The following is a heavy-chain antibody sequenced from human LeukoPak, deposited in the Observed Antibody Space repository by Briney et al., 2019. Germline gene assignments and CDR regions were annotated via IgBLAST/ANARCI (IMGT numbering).Heavy chain of an antibody. CDR2: ISYDGSNK. D-gene: IGHD3-3*01. CDR1: GFTFSSYA. J-gene: IGHJ3*02. Sequence: GGSLRLSCAASGFTFSSYAMHWVRQAPGKGLEWVAVISYDGSNKYYADSVKGRFTISRDNSKNTLYLQMNSLRAEDTAVYYCARGLGSSGLDAFDIWGQGTMVTVSS. V-gene: IGHV3-30*04. CDR3: ARGLGSSGLDAFDI.